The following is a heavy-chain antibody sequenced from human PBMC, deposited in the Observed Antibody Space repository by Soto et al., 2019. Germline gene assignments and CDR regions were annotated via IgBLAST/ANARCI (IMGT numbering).Heavy chain of an antibody. CDR1: WFSLSCTRMG. D-gene: IGHD3-22*01. Sequence: PKLMNPTRTLTLTCSFSWFSLSCTRMGVGWIRQPPGKALEWLTLIYGNDDKRYSPSLKSRLTITKDTSKNQVVLTMTNMDPVDTATYYCAQRDTRGYYPKTFDFWGQGTLVSVSS. CDR3: AQRDTRGYYPKTFDF. V-gene: IGHV2-5*01. J-gene: IGHJ4*02. CDR2: IYGNDDK.